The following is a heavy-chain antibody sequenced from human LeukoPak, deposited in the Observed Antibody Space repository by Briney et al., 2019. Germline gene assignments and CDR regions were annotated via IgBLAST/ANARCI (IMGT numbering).Heavy chain of an antibody. CDR3: AKRQGPNSGSYDYFDP. D-gene: IGHD1-26*01. CDR2: IHSSGYT. Sequence: SETLSLTCTVSGGSISSYYWSWIRQPPGQGLEWIAYIHSSGYTNYNPSLKSRVTISVDTSKHQFSLKVTSVTAADTAVYYCAKRQGPNSGSYDYFDPWGQGTLVTVSS. V-gene: IGHV4-4*09. CDR1: GGSISSYY. J-gene: IGHJ5*02.